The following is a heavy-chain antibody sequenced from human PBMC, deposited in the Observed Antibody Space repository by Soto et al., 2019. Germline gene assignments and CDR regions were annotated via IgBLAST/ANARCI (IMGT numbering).Heavy chain of an antibody. CDR2: IYYIGTT. V-gene: IGHV4-31*03. CDR3: AKNETTRPWFAP. CDR1: GGSISNGNYY. Sequence: PSETLSLTCTVSGGSISNGNYYCSWIGQLPWKGLEWIGNIYYIGTTSYNPSLKSRVTMSIDTSKNKFSLKLRSVVAADTAMYYCAKNETTRPWFAPWGQATLVTVSS. D-gene: IGHD1-1*01. J-gene: IGHJ5*02.